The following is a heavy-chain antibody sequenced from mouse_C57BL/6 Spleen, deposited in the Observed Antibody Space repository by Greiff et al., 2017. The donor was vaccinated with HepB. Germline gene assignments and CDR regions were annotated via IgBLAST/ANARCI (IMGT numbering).Heavy chain of an antibody. CDR1: GFTFSSYA. J-gene: IGHJ2*01. D-gene: IGHD1-1*01. Sequence: EVQRVESGGGLVKPGGSLKLSCAASGFTFSSYAMSWVRQTPEKRLEWVATISDGGSYTYYPDNVKGRFTITRDNAKNNLYLQMSHLKSEDTAMYYCARDCYGSSYARGYFDYWGQGTTLTVSS. CDR3: ARDCYGSSYARGYFDY. CDR2: ISDGGSYT. V-gene: IGHV5-4*01.